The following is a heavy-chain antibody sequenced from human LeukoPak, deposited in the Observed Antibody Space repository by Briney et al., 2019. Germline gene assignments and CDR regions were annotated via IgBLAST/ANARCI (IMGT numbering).Heavy chain of an antibody. Sequence: PGGSLRLSCAASGFTFSSYSMNWVRQAPGKGLEWVSSISSSSSYIYYADSVKGRFTISRDNAKNSLYLQMNSLRAGDTAVYYCARESNWGYYFYFWGQGTLVTVSS. J-gene: IGHJ4*02. V-gene: IGHV3-21*01. D-gene: IGHD7-27*01. CDR2: ISSSSSYI. CDR3: ARESNWGYYFYF. CDR1: GFTFSSYS.